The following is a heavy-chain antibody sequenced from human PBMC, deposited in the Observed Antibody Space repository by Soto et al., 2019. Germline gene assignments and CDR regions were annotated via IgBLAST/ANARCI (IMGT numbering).Heavy chain of an antibody. V-gene: IGHV3-11*01. D-gene: IGHD2-2*01. Sequence: QVQLVESGGGLVKPGGSLRLSCAASGFTFSDYYMSWIRQAPGKGLEWVSYISSSGSTIYYADSVKGRFTISRDNAKNSLYLQMNSLRAEDTAVYYCARPPYCISTSCYEGMVRGADYWGQGTLVTVSS. CDR2: ISSSGSTI. J-gene: IGHJ4*02. CDR3: ARPPYCISTSCYEGMVRGADY. CDR1: GFTFSDYY.